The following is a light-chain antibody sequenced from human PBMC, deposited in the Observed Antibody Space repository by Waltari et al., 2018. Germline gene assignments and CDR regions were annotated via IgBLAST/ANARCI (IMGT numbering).Light chain of an antibody. CDR1: SSNLGSNP. CDR2: INN. CDR3: SSWDDSLFGHVV. Sequence: QSVLTQPPSASGTPGQRVTISCSGSSSNLGSNPVNWYQQLPGTAPKLLIYINNQRPSGVADRFSASKSGTSTSLDISGLQSEDEADYYCSSWDDSLFGHVVFGGGTKLTVL. J-gene: IGLJ2*01. V-gene: IGLV1-44*01.